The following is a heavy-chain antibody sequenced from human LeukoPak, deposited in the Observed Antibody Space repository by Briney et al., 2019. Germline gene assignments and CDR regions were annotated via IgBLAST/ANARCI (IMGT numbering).Heavy chain of an antibody. CDR3: ARGPPFGTGTTKDEYFQH. CDR2: INHSGST. V-gene: IGHV4-34*01. J-gene: IGHJ1*01. Sequence: SETLSLTCAVYGGSFSGYYWSWIRQPPGKGLGWIGEINHSGSTNYNPSLKSRVTISVDTSKNQFSLKLSSVTAADTAVYYCARGPPFGTGTTKDEYFQHWGQGTLVTVSS. D-gene: IGHD1-7*01. CDR1: GGSFSGYY.